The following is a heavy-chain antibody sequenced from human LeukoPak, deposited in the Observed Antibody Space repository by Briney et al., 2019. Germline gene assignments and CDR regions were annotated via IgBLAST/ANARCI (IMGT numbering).Heavy chain of an antibody. CDR3: ARGDSYGYRY. CDR2: INHSGST. CDR1: GFTFSSYA. Sequence: ESLRLSCAASGFTFSSYAMSWVRQAPGKGLEWIGEINHSGSTNYNPSLKSRVTISVDTSKNQFSLKLSSVTAADTAVYYCARGDSYGYRYWGQGTLVTVSS. V-gene: IGHV4-34*01. J-gene: IGHJ4*02. D-gene: IGHD5-18*01.